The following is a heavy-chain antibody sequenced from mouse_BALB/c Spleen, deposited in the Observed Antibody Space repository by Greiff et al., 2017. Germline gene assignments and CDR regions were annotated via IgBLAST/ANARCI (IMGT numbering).Heavy chain of an antibody. CDR2: ISSGGSYT. Sequence: VKLVESGGDLVKPGGSLKLSCAASGFTFSSYGMSWVRQTPDKRLEWVATISSGGSYTYYPDSVKGRFTISRDNAKNTLYLQMSSLKSEDTAMYYCARQRSSSYYAMDYWGQGTSVTVSS. CDR3: ARQRSSSYYAMDY. CDR1: GFTFSSYG. J-gene: IGHJ4*01. V-gene: IGHV5-6*02. D-gene: IGHD1-1*01.